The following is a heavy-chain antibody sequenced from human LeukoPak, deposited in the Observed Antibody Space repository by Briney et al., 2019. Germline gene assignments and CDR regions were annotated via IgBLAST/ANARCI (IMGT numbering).Heavy chain of an antibody. Sequence: GGSLTLSCEDSGFTFRSYEMNWVRQAPGKGLEWIAYLSSSGSAFSYADSVKGRFTISRDNAKNSLCLQMNSLRAEDTAVYYCARLREIPVFGVVTKSTSYFDYWGQGTLVTVSS. CDR2: LSSSGSAF. J-gene: IGHJ4*02. CDR1: GFTFRSYE. CDR3: ARLREIPVFGVVTKSTSYFDY. D-gene: IGHD3-3*01. V-gene: IGHV3-48*03.